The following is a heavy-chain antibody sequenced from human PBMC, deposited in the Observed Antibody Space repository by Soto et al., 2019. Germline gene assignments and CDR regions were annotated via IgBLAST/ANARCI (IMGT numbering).Heavy chain of an antibody. J-gene: IGHJ6*01. D-gene: IGHD3-10*01. V-gene: IGHV4-39*01. CDR2: IYYSGST. CDR1: GGSISSSSYN. CDR3: ARHVLEILWFGELLLMDV. Sequence: SETLSLTCTVSGGSISSSSYNWGRLHQPPGKGLEWIGSIYYSGSTYYNPSLKRRATISVDTSKNQFSLKLSSVTAADTSVYYCARHVLEILWFGELLLMDVWGQGRTV.